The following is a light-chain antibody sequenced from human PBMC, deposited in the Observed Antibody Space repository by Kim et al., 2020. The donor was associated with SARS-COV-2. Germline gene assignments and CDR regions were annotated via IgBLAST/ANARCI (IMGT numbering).Light chain of an antibody. J-gene: IGLJ1*01. CDR3: ATWDDSLSGYV. V-gene: IGLV1-47*01. Sequence: QSVRTQPPSASGTPGQRVIISCSGSSPNIGSNYIHWYQQLPGTAPKLLIQKNDQRPSGVPDRVSGSKSGTSASLAISGLRSEDEADYYCATWDDSLSGYVFGTGTKVTVL. CDR2: KND. CDR1: SPNIGSNY.